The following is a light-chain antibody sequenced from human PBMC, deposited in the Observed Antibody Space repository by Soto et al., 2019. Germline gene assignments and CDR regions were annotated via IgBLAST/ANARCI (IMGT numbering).Light chain of an antibody. CDR3: VLYMGSGLWV. J-gene: IGLJ3*02. V-gene: IGLV8-61*01. Sequence: QAVVTQEPSVSVSPGRTVTLTCGLSSGSVSTSYYPSWYQQTPGQAPRTLIYSTNTRSSGVPDRFSGSILGNKAALTITGAQADDESDYYCVLYMGSGLWVFGGGTKLTVL. CDR1: SGSVSTSYY. CDR2: STN.